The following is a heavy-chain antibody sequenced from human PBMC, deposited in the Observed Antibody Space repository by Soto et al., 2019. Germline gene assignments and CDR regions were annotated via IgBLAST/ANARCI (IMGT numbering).Heavy chain of an antibody. CDR3: AKDVPDSRTLSLSGMDI. Sequence: GGSLRLSCAASGFTFSSYAMSWVRQAPGKGLEWVSAISGSGGSTYYADSVKGRFTISSDNSKNTLYLQMNRLRAEDTAVYYCAKDVPDSRTLSLSGMDIWGQETTVTISS. D-gene: IGHD6-13*01. V-gene: IGHV3-23*01. CDR1: GFTFSSYA. CDR2: ISGSGGST. J-gene: IGHJ6*02.